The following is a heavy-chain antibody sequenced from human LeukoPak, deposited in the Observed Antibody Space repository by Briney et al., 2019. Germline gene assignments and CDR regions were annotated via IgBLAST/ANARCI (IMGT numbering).Heavy chain of an antibody. CDR3: ARAIVD. CDR2: INPNSGGT. CDR1: GYTFTDYY. J-gene: IGHJ4*02. Sequence: ASVKVSCKASGYTFTDYYIHWVRQAPGQGLEWLGWINPNSGGTNYAQKFQGRVTVTRDTSISTAYMELSRLTFDDTAVYYCARAIVDWGQGTLVTVSS. D-gene: IGHD2-15*01. V-gene: IGHV1-2*02.